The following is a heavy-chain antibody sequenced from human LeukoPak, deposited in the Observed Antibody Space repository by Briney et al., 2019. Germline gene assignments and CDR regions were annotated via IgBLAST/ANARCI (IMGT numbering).Heavy chain of an antibody. J-gene: IGHJ1*01. V-gene: IGHV3-21*01. D-gene: IGHD3-10*01. Sequence: PGGSLRLSCAASGSTFSSYSMNWVRQAPGKGLVWVSSISSTSTYIYYADSLKGRFTISRDNAKNSLYLQMNSLRAEDTAVYYCARGAPMVRGVIFPLQHWGQGTLVTVSS. CDR3: ARGAPMVRGVIFPLQH. CDR1: GSTFSSYS. CDR2: ISSTSTYI.